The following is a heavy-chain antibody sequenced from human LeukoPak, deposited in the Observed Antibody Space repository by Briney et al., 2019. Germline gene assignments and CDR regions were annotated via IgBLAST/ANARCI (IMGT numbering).Heavy chain of an antibody. J-gene: IGHJ4*02. Sequence: GRSLRLSCAASGFTFSSYGMHWVRQAPGKGLEWVAVIWYDGSNKYYADSVKGRFTISRDNAKNSLYLQMNSLRAEDTAVYYCARVYGGVPFDYWGQGTLVTVSS. CDR2: IWYDGSNK. CDR1: GFTFSSYG. D-gene: IGHD4-23*01. V-gene: IGHV3-33*01. CDR3: ARVYGGVPFDY.